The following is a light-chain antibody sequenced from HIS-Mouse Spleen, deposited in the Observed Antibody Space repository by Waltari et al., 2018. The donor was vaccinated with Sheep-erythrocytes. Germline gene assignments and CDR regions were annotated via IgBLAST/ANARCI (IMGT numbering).Light chain of an antibody. CDR1: SSHVGGYNY. J-gene: IGLJ1*01. CDR2: DVS. V-gene: IGLV2-11*01. Sequence: QSALTQPRSVSGSPGRSVTISCTGTSSHVGGYNYVPWYQQHPGKAPKLMIYDVSKRPSGVPDRFSGSKSGNTASLTISGLQAEDEADYYCCSYAGSYNHVFATGTKVTVL. CDR3: CSYAGSYNHV.